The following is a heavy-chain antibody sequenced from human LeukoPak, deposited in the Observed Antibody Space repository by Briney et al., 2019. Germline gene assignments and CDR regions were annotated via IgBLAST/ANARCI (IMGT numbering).Heavy chain of an antibody. V-gene: IGHV3-30*18. Sequence: GRSLRLSCAASGFTFSSYGMHWVRQAPGKGLEWVAVISYDGSNKYYADSVKGRFTISRDNSKNTLYLQMNSLRAEDTAVYYCAKGSGAFLYDYWGQGTLVTVSS. CDR2: ISYDGSNK. CDR3: AKGSGAFLYDY. J-gene: IGHJ4*02. CDR1: GFTFSSYG. D-gene: IGHD4-17*01.